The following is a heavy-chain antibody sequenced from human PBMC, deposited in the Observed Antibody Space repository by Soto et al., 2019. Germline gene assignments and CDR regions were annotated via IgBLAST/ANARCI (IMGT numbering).Heavy chain of an antibody. CDR3: AKVDMITFGGVIVVDAFDI. V-gene: IGHV1-69*13. D-gene: IGHD3-16*02. CDR2: IIPIFGTA. CDR1: GGTFSSYA. Sequence: SVKVSCKASGGTFSSYAISWVRQAPGQGLEWMGGIIPIFGTANYAQKFQGRVTITADESTSTAYMELSSLRSEDTAVYYCAKVDMITFGGVIVVDAFDIWGQGTMVTVSS. J-gene: IGHJ3*02.